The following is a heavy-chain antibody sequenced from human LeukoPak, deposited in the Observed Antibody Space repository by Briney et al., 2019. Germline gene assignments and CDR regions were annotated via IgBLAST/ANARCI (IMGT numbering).Heavy chain of an antibody. J-gene: IGHJ4*02. CDR1: GGSISSSSYY. D-gene: IGHD5-24*01. Sequence: SETLSLTCTVSGGSISSSSYYWGWIRQPPGKGLEWIGNIYYSGYTTYSPSLRSRVTISVDTSKNQFSLKLSSVTAADTAVYYCARASEMATIRRGGFDYWGQGTLVTVSS. CDR3: ARASEMATIRRGGFDY. V-gene: IGHV4-39*07. CDR2: IYYSGYT.